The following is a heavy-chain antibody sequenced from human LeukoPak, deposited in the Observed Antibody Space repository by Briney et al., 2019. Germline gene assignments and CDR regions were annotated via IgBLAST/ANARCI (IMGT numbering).Heavy chain of an antibody. J-gene: IGHJ4*02. CDR3: AKDHYDYIRGTYEFDY. V-gene: IGHV3-30*18. CDR1: GFTFSSYG. CDR2: ISYDGSNK. Sequence: GGSLRLSCAASGFTFSSYGVHWVRQAPGKGLEWVAVISYDGSNKFYADSVKGRFTISRDNSKNTLYMQMNSLRAEDTAVYYCAKDHYDYIRGTYEFDYWGQGTLVTVSS. D-gene: IGHD3-16*01.